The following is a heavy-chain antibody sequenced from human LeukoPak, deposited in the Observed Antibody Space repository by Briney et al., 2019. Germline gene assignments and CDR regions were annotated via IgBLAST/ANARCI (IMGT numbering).Heavy chain of an antibody. D-gene: IGHD6-13*01. V-gene: IGHV4-61*02. CDR2: IYTSGST. J-gene: IGHJ5*02. CDR3: ARARLDSRYNWFDP. CDR1: GVSISSGSYY. Sequence: SQTLSLTCTVSGVSISSGSYYWSWIRQPAGKGLEWIGRIYTSGSTNYNPSLKSRVTISVDTSKNQFSLKLSSVTAADTAVYYCARARLDSRYNWFDPWGQGTLVTVSS.